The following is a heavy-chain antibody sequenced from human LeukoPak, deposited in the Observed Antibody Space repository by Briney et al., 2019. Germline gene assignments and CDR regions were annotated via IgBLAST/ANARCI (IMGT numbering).Heavy chain of an antibody. CDR1: GFTFDDYA. D-gene: IGHD3-22*01. CDR2: ISWNSGSI. V-gene: IGHV3-9*01. CDR3: AKDLGPYYDSSGYSN. Sequence: GRSLRLSCAASGFTFDDYAMHWVRQAPGKGLEGVSGISWNSGSIGYADSVKGRFTISRDNAKNSLYLQMNSLRAEDTALYYCAKDLGPYYDSSGYSNWGQGTLVTVSS. J-gene: IGHJ4*02.